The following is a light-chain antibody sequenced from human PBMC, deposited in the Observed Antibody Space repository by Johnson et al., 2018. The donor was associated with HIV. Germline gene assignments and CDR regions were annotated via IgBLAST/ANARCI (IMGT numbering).Light chain of an antibody. CDR1: SFNIGINF. V-gene: IGLV1-51*02. J-gene: IGLJ1*01. Sequence: TQPPLVSAAPGQRVTISCSGSSFNIGINFVSWYQQVPGTAPKLLICESNKRPSGIPNRFSGSKSGTSATLGITGLQTGDEADYYCGTWDSRLSVYVFGTGTKVTVL. CDR2: ESN. CDR3: GTWDSRLSVYV.